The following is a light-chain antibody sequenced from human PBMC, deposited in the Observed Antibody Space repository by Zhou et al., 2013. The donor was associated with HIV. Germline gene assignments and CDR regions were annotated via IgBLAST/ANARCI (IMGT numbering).Light chain of an antibody. CDR1: QSISSW. CDR2: KAS. V-gene: IGKV1-5*03. J-gene: IGKJ1*01. Sequence: DIQMTQSPYTLSASVGDRVTITCRASQSISSWLAWYQQKPGKAPKLLIYKASSLDSGVPSRFSGSGSGTEFTLTISSLQPDDFATYYCQQYSAYSWTFGQGTSVELK. CDR3: QQYSAYSWT.